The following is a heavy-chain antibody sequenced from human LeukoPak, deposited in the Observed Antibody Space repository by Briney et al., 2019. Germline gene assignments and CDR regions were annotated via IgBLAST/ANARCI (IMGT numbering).Heavy chain of an antibody. CDR1: AFTFSSYA. J-gene: IGHJ5*02. CDR2: ISGSGGNT. V-gene: IGHV3-23*01. Sequence: GGSMTLSCAASAFTFSSYAMSCVRHAPGKGLEWVSAISGSGGNTYYADSVKGRFTISRDNSKNTLYLQMNSLRAEDTAVYYCAKDPNSQYWFDPWGQGTLVTVSS. CDR3: AKDPNSQYWFDP.